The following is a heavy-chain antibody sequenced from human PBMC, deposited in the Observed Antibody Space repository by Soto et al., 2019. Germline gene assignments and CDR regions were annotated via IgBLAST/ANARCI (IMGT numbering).Heavy chain of an antibody. CDR3: ARAIGPTLFDY. CDR2: IGTAGDT. D-gene: IGHD3-22*01. Sequence: QTGGSLRLSCSASGFTFSSYDMHWVRQGPGKGLEWVSAIGTAGDTNYAGSVKGRFTISRENAKSSLYLQMNSLRAGDTAIYFCARAIGPTLFDYWGQGTLVTVSS. J-gene: IGHJ4*02. CDR1: GFTFSSYD. V-gene: IGHV3-13*04.